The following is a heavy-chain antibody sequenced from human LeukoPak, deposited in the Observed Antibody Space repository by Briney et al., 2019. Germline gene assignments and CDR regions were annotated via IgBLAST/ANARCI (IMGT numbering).Heavy chain of an antibody. D-gene: IGHD3-10*01. Sequence: GGSLRLSCAASGFTFSSYWMHWVRQAPGKGLEWVATIDQYGGQKNYVESVKGRFTISRDNAENSLFLQMNSLRADDTAVYYCATEVWFRADSWGQGTLVTVSS. V-gene: IGHV3-7*05. J-gene: IGHJ4*02. CDR1: GFTFSSYW. CDR2: IDQYGGQK. CDR3: ATEVWFRADS.